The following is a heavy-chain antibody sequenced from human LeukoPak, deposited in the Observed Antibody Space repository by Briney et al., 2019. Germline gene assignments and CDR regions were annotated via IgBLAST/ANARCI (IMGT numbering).Heavy chain of an antibody. V-gene: IGHV3-64*01. J-gene: IGHJ3*02. CDR3: ARVCGGDCWYAFDI. D-gene: IGHD2-21*02. Sequence: GGSLRLSCAASGFTFSSYAMFWVRQAPGKGLEFVSAISSNGGSTYYANSVKGRFTISRDNSKNTLYLQMGSLRADDTSVYYCARVCGGDCWYAFDIWGQGTMVTVSS. CDR1: GFTFSSYA. CDR2: ISSNGGST.